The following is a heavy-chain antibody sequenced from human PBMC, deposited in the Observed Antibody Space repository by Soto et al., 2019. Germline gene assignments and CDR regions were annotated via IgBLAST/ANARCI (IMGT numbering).Heavy chain of an antibody. Sequence: SETLSLTCTVSGGSISSGGYYWSWIRQHPGKGLEWIGYIYYSGSTYYNPSLKSRVTISVDTSKNQFSLKLSSVTAADTAVYYCARLRYIWFDPWGQGTLVTVSS. CDR1: GGSISSGGYY. CDR2: IYYSGST. CDR3: ARLRYIWFDP. V-gene: IGHV4-30-4*08. D-gene: IGHD1-26*01. J-gene: IGHJ5*02.